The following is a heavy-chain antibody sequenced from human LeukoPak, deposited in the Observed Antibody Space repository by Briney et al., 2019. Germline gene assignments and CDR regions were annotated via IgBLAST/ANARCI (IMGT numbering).Heavy chain of an antibody. J-gene: IGHJ4*02. Sequence: GGSLRLSCAASGFTFNYYAMSWVRQAPGKGLEWVSGISDNEGSTYYTDSVKGRFTISRDNTKNTVYLQMNNLRPDDTAVYFCARHDSFIPYWGQGTLVSVSS. CDR2: ISDNEGST. V-gene: IGHV3-23*01. D-gene: IGHD5-18*01. CDR1: GFTFNYYA. CDR3: ARHDSFIPY.